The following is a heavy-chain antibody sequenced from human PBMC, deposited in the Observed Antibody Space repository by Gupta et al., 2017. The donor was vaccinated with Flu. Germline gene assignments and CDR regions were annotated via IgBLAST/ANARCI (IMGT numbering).Heavy chain of an antibody. Sequence: QVQLVESGGGVVQPGTSLRLSCAASGFSVGSYGMHWVGQAPGKGREWVAIIWYDGSNKYYADSVKGRFTISRDNSKNTLYLQMNSLRAEDTAVYYCARGGQYQLSRENYWGQGTLVTVSS. CDR2: IWYDGSNK. J-gene: IGHJ4*02. D-gene: IGHD2-2*01. CDR1: GFSVGSYG. V-gene: IGHV3-33*01. CDR3: ARGGQYQLSRENY.